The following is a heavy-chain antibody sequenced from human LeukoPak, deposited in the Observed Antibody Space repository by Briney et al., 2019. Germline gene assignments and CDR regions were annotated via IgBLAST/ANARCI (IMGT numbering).Heavy chain of an antibody. D-gene: IGHD1-26*01. Sequence: QPGGSLGLPCAASESPLSSFWMSWVRQAPGRGLDRSAHRKQDGGEKNYLVSWKGRFTIPSENAKNSLYLQVTSLRAEDTAVYYRARWVGSTAWFDPWGQGTLVTVSS. J-gene: IGHJ5*02. CDR2: RKQDGGEK. CDR3: ARWVGSTAWFDP. V-gene: IGHV3-7*01. CDR1: ESPLSSFW.